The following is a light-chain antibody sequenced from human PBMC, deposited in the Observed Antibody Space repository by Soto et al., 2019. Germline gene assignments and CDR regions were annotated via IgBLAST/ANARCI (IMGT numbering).Light chain of an antibody. J-gene: IGKJ1*01. CDR2: GAY. CDR3: QQYNNWPRT. CDR1: ESVSTN. V-gene: IGKV3-15*01. Sequence: EIEMTQSPATLSLAPGERVTLSCRASESVSTNLAWYQQKAGQAPRLLIYGAYTRATGIQARFSGSGSGTDFTLTIRSLQFEDFAVYYCQQYNNWPRTFGQGTKVDNK.